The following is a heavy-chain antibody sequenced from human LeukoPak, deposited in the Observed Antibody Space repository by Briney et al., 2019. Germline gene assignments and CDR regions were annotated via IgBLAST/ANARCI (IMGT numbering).Heavy chain of an antibody. V-gene: IGHV3-66*01. CDR3: AIRGSSYFDY. D-gene: IGHD6-6*01. J-gene: IGHJ4*02. CDR2: IYSGDST. Sequence: GGSLRLSCAASGITITSNYMSWVRQAPGKGLEWVSVIYSGDSTYYTDSVKGRFTISRDNSKNTLYLQMNSLRAEDTAVYFCAIRGSSYFDYWGQGTLVTVSS. CDR1: GITITSNY.